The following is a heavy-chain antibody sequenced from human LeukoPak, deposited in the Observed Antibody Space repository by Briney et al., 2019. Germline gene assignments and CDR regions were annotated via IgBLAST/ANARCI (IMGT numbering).Heavy chain of an antibody. D-gene: IGHD2-2*01. Sequence: GESLKISCKGSGYSFTSYWIGWMRQMPGKGLEWMGIIYPGDSDTRYSPSFQGQVTISADKSISTAYLQWSSLKASDTAMYYCARQGRPIVVVPAATWFDPWGQGTLVTVSS. CDR3: ARQGRPIVVVPAATWFDP. J-gene: IGHJ5*02. CDR2: IYPGDSDT. CDR1: GYSFTSYW. V-gene: IGHV5-51*01.